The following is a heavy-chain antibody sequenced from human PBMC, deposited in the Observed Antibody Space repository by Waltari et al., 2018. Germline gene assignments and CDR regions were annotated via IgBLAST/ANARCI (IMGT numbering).Heavy chain of an antibody. D-gene: IGHD5-12*01. CDR1: GYSISTGYY. Sequence: QVQLQESGPRLVKPSETLSLTCTVSGYSISTGYYWGWIRQSPGKGLECIGSIYHSGTYYLPSLKRRVTISIDTSKNQSSLKVNSVAAADTAVYFCARVNVDIVATPKAHFDYWGQGTLVTFSS. J-gene: IGHJ4*02. V-gene: IGHV4-38-2*02. CDR2: IYHSGT. CDR3: ARVNVDIVATPKAHFDY.